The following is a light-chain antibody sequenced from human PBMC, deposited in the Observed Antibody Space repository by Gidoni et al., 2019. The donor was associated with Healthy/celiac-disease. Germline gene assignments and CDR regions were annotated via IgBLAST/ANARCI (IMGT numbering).Light chain of an antibody. CDR1: SSNIGSNT. CDR2: SNN. J-gene: IGLJ1*01. V-gene: IGLV1-44*01. CDR3: AAWDDSLNGPV. Sequence: QSVLTPPPSASGTPGQRVTISCSGSSSNIGSNTVNWYQHLPGTAPKLLIYSNNQRPSGVPDRFSGSKSGTSASLAISGLQSEDEADYYCAAWDDSLNGPVFGTGTKVTVL.